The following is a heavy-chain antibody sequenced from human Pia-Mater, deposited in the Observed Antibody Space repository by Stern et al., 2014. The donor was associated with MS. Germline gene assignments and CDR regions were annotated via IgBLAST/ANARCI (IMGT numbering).Heavy chain of an antibody. Sequence: VQLVESGPGLLKPSATLSLTCTVSGVSVTSSYYYWTWVRQSPGKGLEGIGHVQYSGKTSYTPSRKSRVTIAVDTSKNQFSLRLDSVTAADTAVYYCVRDGLTGSDYWGQGTLVAVSS. CDR2: VQYSGKT. D-gene: IGHD1-20*01. CDR3: VRDGLTGSDY. CDR1: GVSVTSSYYY. V-gene: IGHV4-61*01. J-gene: IGHJ4*02.